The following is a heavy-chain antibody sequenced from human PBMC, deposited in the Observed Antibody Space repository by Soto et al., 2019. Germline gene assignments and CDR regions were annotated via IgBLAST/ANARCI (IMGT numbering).Heavy chain of an antibody. Sequence: SETLSVTCAVYGGSFSGYYWSWIRQPPGKGLEWIGEINHSGSTNYNPSLKSRVTISVDTSKNQFSLKLSSVTAADTAVYYCARGIQRGAVAVHYYFDYSGQGTLVTVS. D-gene: IGHD6-19*01. CDR3: ARGIQRGAVAVHYYFDY. CDR2: INHSGST. CDR1: GGSFSGYY. J-gene: IGHJ4*02. V-gene: IGHV4-34*01.